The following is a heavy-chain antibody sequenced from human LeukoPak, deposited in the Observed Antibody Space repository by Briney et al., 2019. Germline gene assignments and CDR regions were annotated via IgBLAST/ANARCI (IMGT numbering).Heavy chain of an antibody. CDR1: GYTFTGYY. CDR2: INPNSGGT. V-gene: IGHV1-2*02. CDR3: ARDLYSSSTLGY. D-gene: IGHD6-6*01. Sequence: ASVKVSCKASGYTFTGYYMHWVRQAPGQGLEWMGWINPNSGGTNYAQKFQGRVTMTRDTSISTAYMELSRLRSDDTAVYHCARDLYSSSTLGYWGQGTLVTVSS. J-gene: IGHJ4*02.